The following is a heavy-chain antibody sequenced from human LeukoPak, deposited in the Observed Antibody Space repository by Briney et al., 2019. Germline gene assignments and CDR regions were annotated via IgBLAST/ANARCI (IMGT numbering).Heavy chain of an antibody. V-gene: IGHV3-23*01. J-gene: IGHJ4*02. CDR3: AKEIYAYGSRGFDF. CDR1: QFTFSYYA. D-gene: IGHD3-10*01. CDR2: IGGSGDYT. Sequence: GGSLRLSCSASQFTFSYYAMTWVRQAPGKGLEWVSGIGGSGDYTYYADSVKGRFTISRDNSKNTLYLQLNSLRVEDTAVYYCAKEIYAYGSRGFDFWGQGTLVTVS.